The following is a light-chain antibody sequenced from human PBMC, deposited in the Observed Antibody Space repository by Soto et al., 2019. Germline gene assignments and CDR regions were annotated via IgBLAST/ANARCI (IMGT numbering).Light chain of an antibody. Sequence: EIVLTQSPGTLSLSPGERATLSCRASQTVSSNSLAWYQQKPGRAPRLLIYGASSRATGIPDRFSGSGSGTDFTLTISRLEPEDFAVYYCQQFGSSSYTFGQGTKLEIK. CDR1: QTVSSNS. CDR2: GAS. J-gene: IGKJ2*01. V-gene: IGKV3-20*01. CDR3: QQFGSSSYT.